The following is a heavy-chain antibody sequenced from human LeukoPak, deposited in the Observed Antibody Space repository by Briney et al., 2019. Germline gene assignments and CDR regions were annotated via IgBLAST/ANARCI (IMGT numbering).Heavy chain of an antibody. CDR2: IKSKLDGGTT. Sequence: GGSLRLSCAASGFTFSNAWMSWVRQAPGKGLEWVGRIKSKLDGGTTDYAAPVKGRFTISRDDSKNTLYLQMNSLKTEDTAVYYCTTAVGMYYDFWSGYLNNWFDPWGQGTLVTVSS. D-gene: IGHD3-3*01. J-gene: IGHJ5*02. CDR1: GFTFSNAW. CDR3: TTAVGMYYDFWSGYLNNWFDP. V-gene: IGHV3-15*01.